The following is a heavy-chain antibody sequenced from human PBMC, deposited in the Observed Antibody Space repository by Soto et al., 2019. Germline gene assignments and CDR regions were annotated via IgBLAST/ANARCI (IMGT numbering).Heavy chain of an antibody. Sequence: QVQLQESGPGLVKPSQTLSLTCTVSGGSISSGDYYWSWLRQPPGKGLEWIGYIYYSGSTYYNPSLKNRGTMSVDTSKNQFSLKLSSVTAADTAVYYCARAQGSGFLVSWGQGTLVTVSS. J-gene: IGHJ4*02. CDR2: IYYSGST. CDR1: GGSISSGDYY. D-gene: IGHD3-10*01. CDR3: ARAQGSGFLVS. V-gene: IGHV4-30-4*01.